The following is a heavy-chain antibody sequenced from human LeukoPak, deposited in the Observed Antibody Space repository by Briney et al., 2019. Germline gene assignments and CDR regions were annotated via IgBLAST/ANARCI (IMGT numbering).Heavy chain of an antibody. CDR2: INHSGST. CDR1: GGSFSGYY. J-gene: IGHJ5*02. D-gene: IGHD4-17*01. Sequence: NPSETLSLNCAVYGGSFSGYYWSWIRQPPGKGLEWIGEINHSGSTNYNPSLKSRVTISVDTSKNQFSLKLSSVTAADTAVYYCAREGYGDYVWFDPWGQGTLVTVSS. CDR3: AREGYGDYVWFDP. V-gene: IGHV4-34*01.